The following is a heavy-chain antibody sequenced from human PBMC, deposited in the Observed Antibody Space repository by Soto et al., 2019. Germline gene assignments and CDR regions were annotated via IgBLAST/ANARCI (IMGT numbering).Heavy chain of an antibody. J-gene: IGHJ5*02. V-gene: IGHV2-5*01. CDR2: IYWNDDK. D-gene: IGHD6-19*01. CDR1: WFSLSTSGVG. CDR3: AHRQGQGQWLVRRQVYGFDP. Sequence: QITLKESGPTLVKPTQTLTLTCTFSWFSLSTSGVGVGWIRQPPGKALEWLALIYWNDDKRYSPSLMNRLTITKDNSKNQVVLAMTNMDHVDTATYYCAHRQGQGQWLVRRQVYGFDPWGQGTLVTGSS.